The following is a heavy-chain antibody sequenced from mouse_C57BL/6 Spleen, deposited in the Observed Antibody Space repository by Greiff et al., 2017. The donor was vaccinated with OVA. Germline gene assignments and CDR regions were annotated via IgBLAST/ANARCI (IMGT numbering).Heavy chain of an antibody. CDR2: IWWDDDK. CDR1: GFSLSTFGMG. J-gene: IGHJ1*03. D-gene: IGHD1-1*01. CDR3: ARMNDAFYYGSSYWYFDV. V-gene: IGHV8-8*01. Sequence: QVTLKVCGPGILQPSQTLSLTCSFSGFSLSTFGMGVGWIRQPSGKGLEWLAHIWWDDDKYYNPALKSRLTISKDTSKNQVFLKIANVDTADTATYYCARMNDAFYYGSSYWYFDVWGTGTTVTVSS.